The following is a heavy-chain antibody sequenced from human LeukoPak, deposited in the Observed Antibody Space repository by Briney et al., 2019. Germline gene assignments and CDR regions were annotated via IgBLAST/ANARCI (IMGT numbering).Heavy chain of an antibody. V-gene: IGHV1-69*13. CDR3: ARSPRYLADY. J-gene: IGHJ4*02. Sequence: SVKVSCKASGGTFSSYAIGWVPQAPGQGLEWMGGIIPIFGTANYAQKFQGRVTITADESTSTAYMELSSLRSEDTAVYYCARSPRYLADYWGQGTLVTVSS. D-gene: IGHD2-15*01. CDR2: IIPIFGTA. CDR1: GGTFSSYA.